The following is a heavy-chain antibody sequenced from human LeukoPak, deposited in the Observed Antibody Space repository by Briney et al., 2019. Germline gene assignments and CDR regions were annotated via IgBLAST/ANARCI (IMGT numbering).Heavy chain of an antibody. J-gene: IGHJ6*03. CDR1: GYSFTSYW. CDR2: IYPGDSDT. Sequence: GESLKISCKGSGYSFTSYWIGWVRQVPGKGLEWMGIIYPGDSDTRYSPSFQGQVTISADKSISTAYLQWSSLKASDTAMYYCARHLSSWNYYYYYMDVWGKGTTVTVSS. V-gene: IGHV5-51*01. D-gene: IGHD6-13*01. CDR3: ARHLSSWNYYYYYMDV.